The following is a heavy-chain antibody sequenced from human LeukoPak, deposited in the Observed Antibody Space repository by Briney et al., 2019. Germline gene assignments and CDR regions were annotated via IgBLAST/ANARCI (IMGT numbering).Heavy chain of an antibody. Sequence: AGGSLRLSCAASGFTFSNYALTWVRQAPGKGLEWVSVISGSGDNTYYADSVKGRFTISRDNSKNTLYLQVNSLRAEDTAVYYCAKKYSSSGHFIDSWGQGTLVTVSS. CDR2: ISGSGDNT. CDR1: GFTFSNYA. J-gene: IGHJ4*02. V-gene: IGHV3-23*01. D-gene: IGHD6-19*01. CDR3: AKKYSSSGHFIDS.